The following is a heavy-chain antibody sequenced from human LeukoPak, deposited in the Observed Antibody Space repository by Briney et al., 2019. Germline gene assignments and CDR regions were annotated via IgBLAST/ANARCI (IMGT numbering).Heavy chain of an antibody. D-gene: IGHD3-16*01. J-gene: IGHJ5*01. V-gene: IGHV1-2*02. CDR2: INTNNGGT. CDR3: ARAGGNSWFDA. Sequence: ASVKVSRTPSRYTLTGYYIHWVRQAPGPGLEGMGSINTNNGGTKSTPKFPARVTVTRDKSISTAYIELTSLRADDTAIYYCARAGGNSWFDAWGQGTLVTVSS. CDR1: RYTLTGYY.